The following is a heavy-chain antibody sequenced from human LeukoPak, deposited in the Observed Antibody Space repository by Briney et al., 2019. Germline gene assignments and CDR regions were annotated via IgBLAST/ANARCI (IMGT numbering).Heavy chain of an antibody. D-gene: IGHD2-2*01. Sequence: GGSLRLSCAACGFTFSTYWMTWVRQAPGKGLEWVATIQQDGSEKYYVDSVKGRFTISRDDAKNSLYLQMNSLRAEDTAVYYCARDQLGYCSDTTCYNIFDYWGQGTLVTVSS. CDR3: ARDQLGYCSDTTCYNIFDY. V-gene: IGHV3-7*01. CDR2: IQQDGSEK. J-gene: IGHJ4*02. CDR1: GFTFSTYW.